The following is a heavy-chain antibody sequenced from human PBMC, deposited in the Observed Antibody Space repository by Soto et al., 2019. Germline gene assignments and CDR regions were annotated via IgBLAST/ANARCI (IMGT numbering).Heavy chain of an antibody. V-gene: IGHV3-33*01. CDR1: GFTFSNTG. CDR3: ARDRVQMVDGLDV. CDR2: IWYDGINK. J-gene: IGHJ6*02. Sequence: QVQLVESGGGVVQPGRSLRLSCAASGFTFSNTGMHWVRQAPGKGLEWVAVIWYDGINKYYADSVKGRFIISSDNSKNTVYLQMNSLRAEDTAVYYCARDRVQMVDGLDVWGQGTTVTVSS. D-gene: IGHD2-15*01.